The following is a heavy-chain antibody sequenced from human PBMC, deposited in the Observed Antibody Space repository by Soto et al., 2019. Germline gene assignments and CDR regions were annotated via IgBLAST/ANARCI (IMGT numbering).Heavy chain of an antibody. CDR1: GFTFDDYT. V-gene: IGHV3-43*01. D-gene: IGHD1-26*01. CDR2: ISWDGGST. Sequence: GGSLRLSCAASGFTFDDYTMHWVRQAPGKGLEWVSLISWDGGSTYYADSVKGRFTISRDNSKNSLYLQMNSLRTEDTALYYCAKEGSGSYQLLFDYWGQGTLVTVSS. CDR3: AKEGSGSYQLLFDY. J-gene: IGHJ4*02.